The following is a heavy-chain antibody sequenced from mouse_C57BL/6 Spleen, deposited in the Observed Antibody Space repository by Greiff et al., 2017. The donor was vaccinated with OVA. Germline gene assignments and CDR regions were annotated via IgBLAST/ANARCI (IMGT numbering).Heavy chain of an antibody. Sequence: VQLQQSVAELVRPGASVKLSCTASGFTIKNTYMHWVKQRPEQGLEWIGRIDPANGNTKYAPKFQGKATITADTSSNTAYLQLSSLTSEATAIDYGAGCPITTVAGWSAMDYWGQGTSVTVSS. CDR3: AGCPITTVAGWSAMDY. D-gene: IGHD1-1*01. J-gene: IGHJ4*01. CDR1: GFTIKNTY. V-gene: IGHV14-3*01. CDR2: IDPANGNT.